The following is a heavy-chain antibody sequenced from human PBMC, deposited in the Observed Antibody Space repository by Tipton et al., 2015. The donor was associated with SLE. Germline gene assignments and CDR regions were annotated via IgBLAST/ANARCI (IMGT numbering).Heavy chain of an antibody. Sequence: GSLRLSCAASGFTFSSYGMHWVRQPPGKGLEWIGEIHHSGSTNSNPSLKSRVTISVDKSKNQFSLKLTSVTAADSAVYFCAREGGGSFVWGQGTRVTVSS. CDR2: IHHSGST. D-gene: IGHD1-26*01. CDR3: AREGGGSFV. J-gene: IGHJ4*02. CDR1: GFTFSSYG. V-gene: IGHV4-4*01.